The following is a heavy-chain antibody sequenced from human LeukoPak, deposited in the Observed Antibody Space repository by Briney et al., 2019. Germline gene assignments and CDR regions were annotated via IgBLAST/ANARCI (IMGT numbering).Heavy chain of an antibody. CDR1: GYTFTSYD. V-gene: IGHV1-2*02. Sequence: ASVKVSCKASGYTFTSYDINWVRQAPGQGLEWMGWINTNSGGTNYAQKFQGRVTMTRDTSISTAYMELSRLRSDDPAVYYCARVLMVRSDYMDVWGKGTTVTVSS. CDR2: INTNSGGT. D-gene: IGHD3-10*01. CDR3: ARVLMVRSDYMDV. J-gene: IGHJ6*03.